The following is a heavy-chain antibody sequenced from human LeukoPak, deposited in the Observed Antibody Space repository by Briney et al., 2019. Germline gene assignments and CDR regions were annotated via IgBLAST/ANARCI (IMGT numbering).Heavy chain of an antibody. Sequence: GGSLRLSCAASGFTFSSYAMSWVRQAPGKGLEWVSAISGSGGSTYYADSVKGRFTISRDNSKNTLYLQMNSLRAEDTAVYYCARELYYYDSSGYYYVPSYYFDYWGQGTLVTVSS. D-gene: IGHD3-22*01. CDR3: ARELYYYDSSGYYYVPSYYFDY. CDR1: GFTFSSYA. V-gene: IGHV3-23*01. J-gene: IGHJ4*02. CDR2: ISGSGGST.